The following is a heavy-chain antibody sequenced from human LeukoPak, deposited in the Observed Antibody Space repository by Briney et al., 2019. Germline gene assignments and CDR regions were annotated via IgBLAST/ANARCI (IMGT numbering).Heavy chain of an antibody. J-gene: IGHJ3*02. V-gene: IGHV3-30*02. D-gene: IGHD6-19*01. CDR2: IRYDGSNK. Sequence: GGSLRLSCAASGFTFSSYGRHWVRQAPGKGLEWVAFIRYDGSNKYYPDSVKGRFTISRDNSKNTLYLQMNSLRAEDTAVYYCAKAPYSSGFDAFDIWGQGTMVTVSS. CDR1: GFTFSSYG. CDR3: AKAPYSSGFDAFDI.